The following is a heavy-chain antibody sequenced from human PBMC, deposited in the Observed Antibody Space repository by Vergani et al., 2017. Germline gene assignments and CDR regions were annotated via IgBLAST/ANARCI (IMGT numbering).Heavy chain of an antibody. CDR1: GFGFNTYG. V-gene: IGHV3-30*02. Sequence: QVQLVETGGGVVQPGGSLRLYCATSGFGFNTYGAHWVRQAQGKGLEWVAFIGYDGRIKYNVDSVKGRFTISRDTSKKTLSLQMRSLRADDTAVYYCAKDGRENSDYGYFDYWGQGTLVTVSS. CDR2: IGYDGRIK. J-gene: IGHJ4*02. D-gene: IGHD4-17*01. CDR3: AKDGRENSDYGYFDY.